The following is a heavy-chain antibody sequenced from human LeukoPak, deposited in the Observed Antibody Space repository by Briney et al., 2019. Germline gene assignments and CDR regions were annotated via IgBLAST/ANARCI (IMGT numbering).Heavy chain of an antibody. J-gene: IGHJ6*02. Sequence: ASVEVSCKASGYTFTSYDINWVRQATGQGLEWMGWMNPNSGNTGYAQKFQGRVTMTRNTSISTAYMELSSLRSEDTAVYYCARGKSDFWSGYYLYYYYGMDVWGQGTTVTVSS. V-gene: IGHV1-8*01. CDR3: ARGKSDFWSGYYLYYYYGMDV. CDR1: GYTFTSYD. CDR2: MNPNSGNT. D-gene: IGHD3-3*01.